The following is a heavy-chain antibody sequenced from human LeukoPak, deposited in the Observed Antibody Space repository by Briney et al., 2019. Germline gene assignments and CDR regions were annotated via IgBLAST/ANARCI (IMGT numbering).Heavy chain of an antibody. Sequence: GGSLRLSCAASGFTFSSYEMSWVRQAPGKGLEWVAIIKQDGNEKYYVDSVKGRFTISRDNAKNSLYLQMNSLRAEDTAVYYCARGPTRYYFDYWGQGTLVTVSS. CDR2: IKQDGNEK. V-gene: IGHV3-7*01. J-gene: IGHJ4*02. CDR3: ARGPTRYYFDY. CDR1: GFTFSSYE.